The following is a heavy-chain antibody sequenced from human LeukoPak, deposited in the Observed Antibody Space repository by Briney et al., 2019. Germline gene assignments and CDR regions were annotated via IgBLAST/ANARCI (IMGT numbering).Heavy chain of an antibody. V-gene: IGHV3-23*01. CDR3: AKDDAWLRFLY. Sequence: GGSLRLSCVASGFTFSRHGMNWVRQAPGKGLEWVSGISGNGDITYYADSVKGRFTISRDNSKNTLYLQMNSLRAEDTAIYYCAKDDAWLRFLYWGQGTLVTVSS. CDR1: GFTFSRHG. D-gene: IGHD5-12*01. CDR2: ISGNGDIT. J-gene: IGHJ4*02.